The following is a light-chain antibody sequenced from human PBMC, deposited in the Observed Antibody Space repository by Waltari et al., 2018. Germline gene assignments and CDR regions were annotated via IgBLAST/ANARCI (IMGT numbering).Light chain of an antibody. CDR2: WAS. V-gene: IGKV4-1*01. J-gene: IGKJ3*01. CDR1: QSILYSSNNKNY. Sequence: DIVMTQSPDSLAVSLGERATINCRSSQSILYSSNNKNYLAWYQQKPGQPPKLLVYWASTRQSGVPERFSGSGSGTDFTLTISSLQAEDVAVYYCLQYYNNPFAFGPGTKVDIK. CDR3: LQYYNNPFA.